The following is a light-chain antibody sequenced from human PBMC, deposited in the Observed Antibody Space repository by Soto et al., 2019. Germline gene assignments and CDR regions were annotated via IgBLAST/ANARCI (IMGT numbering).Light chain of an antibody. CDR3: HQYGSSPPYS. V-gene: IGKV3-20*01. CDR2: GAS. J-gene: IGKJ2*03. Sequence: EIVLTQSPDTLSLSPGERATLSCRATQNVARSNLAWYQHRPGQAPRLLISGASTRAADTPDRFSGSGSGAQFTLTISRLEPEDFAVYYRHQYGSSPPYSFGQGTRLEI. CDR1: QNVARSN.